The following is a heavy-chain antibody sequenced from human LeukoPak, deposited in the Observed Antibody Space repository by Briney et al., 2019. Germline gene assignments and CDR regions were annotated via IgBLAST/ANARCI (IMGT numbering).Heavy chain of an antibody. CDR3: AKDLGYYSSYYYGMDV. D-gene: IGHD4-11*01. J-gene: IGHJ6*02. V-gene: IGHV3-53*05. CDR1: GFTVSSNY. Sequence: PGGSLRLSCAASGFTVSSNYMSWVRQAPGKGLEWVSVIYSVGSTYYADSVKGRFTISRDNSKNTLYLQMNSLRAEDSAVYYCAKDLGYYSSYYYGMDVWGQGTTATVSS. CDR2: IYSVGST.